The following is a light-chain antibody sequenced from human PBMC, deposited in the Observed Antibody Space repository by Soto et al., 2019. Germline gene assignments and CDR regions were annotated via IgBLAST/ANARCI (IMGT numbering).Light chain of an antibody. CDR3: QQYGRSPRT. CDR2: AAS. V-gene: IGKV3-20*01. CDR1: QRVSSSY. J-gene: IGKJ4*01. Sequence: EIVLTQSPGTLSLSPGEGDTLSWRASQRVSSSYLAWYQHKPGQAPRLLIYAASSRATGIPDRFSGSGSGTDFTLTISILEPEDFGVYYCQQYGRSPRTFGGGTKVEIK.